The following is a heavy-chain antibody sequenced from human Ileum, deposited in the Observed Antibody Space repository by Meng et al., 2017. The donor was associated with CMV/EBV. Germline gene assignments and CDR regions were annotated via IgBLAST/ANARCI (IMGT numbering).Heavy chain of an antibody. V-gene: IGHV4-4*07. CDR1: GGSISTYC. J-gene: IGHJ5*02. CDR3: ARRVREVRERSWENWLTP. D-gene: IGHD3-10*01. CDR2: ICGTGTI. Sequence: QESGPGLVRPSETLSLICTVSGGSISTYCWNWIRQSAGKRLEWIGRICGTGTIQYNPSFKSRLTLSLDTSKSQFSLRLTSVTAADTAVYFCARRVREVRERSWENWLTPWGQGILVTASS.